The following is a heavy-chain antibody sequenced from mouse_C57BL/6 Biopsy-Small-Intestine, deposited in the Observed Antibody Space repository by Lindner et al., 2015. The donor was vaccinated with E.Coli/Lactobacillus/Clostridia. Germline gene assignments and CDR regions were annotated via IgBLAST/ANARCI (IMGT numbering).Heavy chain of an antibody. D-gene: IGHD3-1*01. CDR3: VRGRPRDYFDY. Sequence: VQLQESGAELVRPGASVTLSCKASGYTFTDFELHWVKQTPVHGLEWIGAIDPETGGTAYIQKFKGKAILTADKSSSTAYMELRSLTSEDSAVYFCVRGRPRDYFDYWGQGTTLTVSS. J-gene: IGHJ2*01. V-gene: IGHV1-15*01. CDR2: IDPETGGT. CDR1: GYTFTDFE.